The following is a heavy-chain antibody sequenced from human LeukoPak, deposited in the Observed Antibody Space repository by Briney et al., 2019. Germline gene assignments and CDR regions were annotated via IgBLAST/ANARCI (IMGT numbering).Heavy chain of an antibody. D-gene: IGHD6-13*01. V-gene: IGHV4-39*02. CDR1: GDSISSTSHY. J-gene: IGHJ4*02. CDR3: ARRTIAAAGTDFDY. CDR2: IYYSGST. Sequence: SETLSLTFTVSGDSISSTSHYWGWIRQPPGKGLEWIGSIYYSGSTYYNPSLKSRVTISIDTSKNHFSLNLASVTAADTAFYYCARRTIAAAGTDFDYWGQGTLVTVSS.